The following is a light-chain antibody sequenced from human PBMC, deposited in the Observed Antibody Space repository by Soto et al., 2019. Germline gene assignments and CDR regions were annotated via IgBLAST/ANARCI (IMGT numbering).Light chain of an antibody. Sequence: EIVMTQSPATRSGSPGERATLSCRAIQSITRNLAWYQHKPGQAPRLLIYGASTRSTDIPARLSGSGSGTEFTLTISSLQSEDFALYYCQQYNNWPLMFGGGTKVQIK. CDR1: QSITRN. J-gene: IGKJ4*02. CDR3: QQYNNWPLM. CDR2: GAS. V-gene: IGKV3-15*01.